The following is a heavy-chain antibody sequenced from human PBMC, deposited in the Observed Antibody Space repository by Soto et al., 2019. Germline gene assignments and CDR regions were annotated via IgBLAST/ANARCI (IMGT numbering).Heavy chain of an antibody. J-gene: IGHJ3*02. Sequence: VASVKVSCKASGYTFTSYGISWVRQAPGQGLEWMGWISAYNGNTNYAQKLQGRVTMTTDTSTSTAYMELRSLRSDDTAVYYCARDSYCSSTSCYVHGGAFDIWGQGTMVTVSS. D-gene: IGHD2-2*01. CDR3: ARDSYCSSTSCYVHGGAFDI. CDR2: ISAYNGNT. CDR1: GYTFTSYG. V-gene: IGHV1-18*01.